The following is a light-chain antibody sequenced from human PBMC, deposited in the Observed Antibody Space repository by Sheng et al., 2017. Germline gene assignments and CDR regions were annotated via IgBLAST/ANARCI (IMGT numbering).Light chain of an antibody. CDR2: GVS. J-gene: IGKJ4*01. V-gene: IGKV3-15*01. CDR1: QRVSNN. Sequence: EIVLTQSPGTLSVSPGERATLSCRASQRVSNNLAWYQQKPGQAPRLLIYGVSTRATGIPARFSGSGSGTEFTLTISSLQSEDFAVYYCQQRRDWPLTFGGGTKMEIK. CDR3: QQRRDWPLT.